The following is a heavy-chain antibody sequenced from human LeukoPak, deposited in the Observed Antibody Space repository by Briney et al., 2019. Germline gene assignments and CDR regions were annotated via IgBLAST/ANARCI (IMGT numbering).Heavy chain of an antibody. CDR1: GGSISSGGYY. Sequence: PSETLSLTCTVSGGSISSGGYYWSWIRQHPGKGLEWIGYIYYSGSTYYNASLKSRATISVDTSKNQFSLKLSSVTDADTAVYYCARGHRSRTGFDPWGQGTLVTVSS. CDR3: ARGHRSRTGFDP. CDR2: IYYSGST. V-gene: IGHV4-31*03. D-gene: IGHD6-13*01. J-gene: IGHJ5*02.